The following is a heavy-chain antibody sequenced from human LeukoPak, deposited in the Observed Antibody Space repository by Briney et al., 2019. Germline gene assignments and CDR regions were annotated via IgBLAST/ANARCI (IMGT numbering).Heavy chain of an antibody. J-gene: IGHJ4*02. CDR3: AKGHWESSGWHNFDY. D-gene: IGHD6-19*01. CDR2: ISYDGSNK. Sequence: GRSLRLSCAAPGFTFSSYGMHWVRQAPGKGLEWVAVISYDGSNKYYADSVKGRFTISRDNSKNTLYLQMNSLRAEDTAVYYCAKGHWESSGWHNFDYWGQGTLVTVSS. CDR1: GFTFSSYG. V-gene: IGHV3-30*18.